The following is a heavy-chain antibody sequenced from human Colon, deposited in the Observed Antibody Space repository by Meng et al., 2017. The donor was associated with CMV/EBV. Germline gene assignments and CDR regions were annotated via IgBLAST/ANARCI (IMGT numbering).Heavy chain of an antibody. V-gene: IGHV3-30*04. CDR3: AGVLRGY. J-gene: IGHJ4*02. CDR2: ISYDGSNK. CDR1: GFTFSSYA. Sequence: GESLKISCAASGFTFSSYAMHWVRQAPGKRLEWVAVISYDGSNKYYADSVKGRFTISRDNSKNTLYLQMNSLRAEDTAVYYCAGVLRGYWGQGTLVTVSS.